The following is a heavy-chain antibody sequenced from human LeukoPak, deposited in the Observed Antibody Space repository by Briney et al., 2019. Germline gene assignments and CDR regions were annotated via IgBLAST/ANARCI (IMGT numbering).Heavy chain of an antibody. CDR2: IDPNSGVT. D-gene: IGHD6-19*01. CDR3: ARTLSSGWDR. CDR1: GYTFTGYY. J-gene: IGHJ5*02. Sequence: ASVKVSCKASGYTFTGYYMHWVRQAPGQGLEWMGWIDPNSGVTNYAQKFQDRVTLTRDTSIGTAYMELTRLTSDDTALYYCARTLSSGWDRWGQGTLVTVSA. V-gene: IGHV1-2*02.